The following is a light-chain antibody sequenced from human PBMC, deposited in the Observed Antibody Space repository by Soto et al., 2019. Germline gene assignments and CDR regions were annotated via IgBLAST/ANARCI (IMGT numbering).Light chain of an antibody. CDR2: VAS. Sequence: DIQMIQFPSSLSASVGDRVTITCRASQSITRFLNWYQQKPGTAPELLISVASSLQSGVPSRFSGSGFGTEFTLTSSSLQPEAFATYYCQQSHTTPWTFGHGTKVEIK. CDR1: QSITRF. V-gene: IGKV1-39*01. J-gene: IGKJ1*01. CDR3: QQSHTTPWT.